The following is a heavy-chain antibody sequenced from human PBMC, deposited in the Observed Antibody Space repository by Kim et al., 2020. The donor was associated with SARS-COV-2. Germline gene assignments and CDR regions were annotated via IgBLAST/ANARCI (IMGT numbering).Heavy chain of an antibody. CDR2: IIPIFGTV. CDR1: GGSLNRYA. V-gene: IGHV1-69*13. CDR3: ARGSIATLTTEGRLDH. Sequence: SVKVSCKAAGGSLNRYAINWVRQAPGQGLIWMGSIIPIFGTVNYAQMFQGRVSITADGSMTTAYLELNSLTSADTAVYYCARGSIATLTTEGRLDHWSQGVVVTVSS. J-gene: IGHJ4*02. D-gene: IGHD1-1*01.